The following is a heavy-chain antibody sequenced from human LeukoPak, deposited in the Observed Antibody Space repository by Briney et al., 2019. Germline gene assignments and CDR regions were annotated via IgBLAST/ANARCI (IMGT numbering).Heavy chain of an antibody. CDR2: IYTSGST. CDR3: ARGRIAAAGTLDNSYYYYMDV. J-gene: IGHJ6*03. V-gene: IGHV4-4*07. Sequence: SETLSLTCTVSGGSISSYYWSWIRQPAGKGLEWIGRIYTSGSTNYNPSLKSRVTMSVDTSKNQFSLKLSSVTAADTAVYYCARGRIAAAGTLDNSYYYYMDVWGKGTTVTISS. D-gene: IGHD6-13*01. CDR1: GGSISSYY.